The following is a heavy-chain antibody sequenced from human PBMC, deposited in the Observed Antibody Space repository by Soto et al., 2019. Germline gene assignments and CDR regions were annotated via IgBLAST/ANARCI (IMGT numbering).Heavy chain of an antibody. CDR3: AHRPGFSMSFDY. V-gene: IGHV2-26*01. CDR1: GFSLGNPRMG. D-gene: IGHD3-22*01. Sequence: SGPTLVNPTETLTLTCTVSGFSLGNPRMGVSWIRQPPGKALEWLAHIFSNDDKSYRTSLKSRVTISKDTSKSQVVLTMANMDPVDTGTDYCAHRPGFSMSFDYWGQGELVTVSS. CDR2: IFSNDDK. J-gene: IGHJ4*02.